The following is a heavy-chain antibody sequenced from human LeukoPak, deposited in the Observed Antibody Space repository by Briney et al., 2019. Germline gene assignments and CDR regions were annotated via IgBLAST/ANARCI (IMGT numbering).Heavy chain of an antibody. CDR1: GGSISSYY. V-gene: IGHV4-59*01. J-gene: IGHJ4*02. CDR2: IYYSGST. CDR3: ARGPPPGIAVAGFDY. D-gene: IGHD6-19*01. Sequence: SETLSLTCTVSGGSISSYYWSWIRQPPGKGLEWIGYIYYSGSTNYNPSLKSRVTISVDTSKNQFSLKLSSVTAADTAVYYCARGPPPGIAVAGFDYWGQGTLVTVSS.